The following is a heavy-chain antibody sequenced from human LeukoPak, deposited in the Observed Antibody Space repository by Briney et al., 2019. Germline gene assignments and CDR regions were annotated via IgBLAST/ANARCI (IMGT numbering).Heavy chain of an antibody. J-gene: IGHJ5*02. V-gene: IGHV3-15*01. D-gene: IGHD6-19*01. Sequence: GGSLRLSCAASGFTFNNAWMSRVRQAPGRGLEWVGHIKSKADGGTTDYGAPVKGRFTISRDDSKNTLYLQMNSLKTEDTAVYYCTTGSSGWSTWGQGTLVTVSS. CDR1: GFTFNNAW. CDR2: IKSKADGGTT. CDR3: TTGSSGWST.